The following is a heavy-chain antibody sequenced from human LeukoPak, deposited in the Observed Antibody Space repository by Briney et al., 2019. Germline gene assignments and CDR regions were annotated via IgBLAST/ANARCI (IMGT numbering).Heavy chain of an antibody. CDR3: AKAAFSRTSYFDY. V-gene: IGHV3-23*01. J-gene: IGHJ4*02. Sequence: GGSLRLSCAPSGFTFSTYTMSWVRQAPGKGLEWVSAISGSGGNTYYADSVKGRFTISRDNSKNTLYLQMDSLRADDTAVYYCAKAAFSRTSYFDYWGQGTLVTASS. CDR1: GFTFSTYT. D-gene: IGHD3-3*02. CDR2: ISGSGGNT.